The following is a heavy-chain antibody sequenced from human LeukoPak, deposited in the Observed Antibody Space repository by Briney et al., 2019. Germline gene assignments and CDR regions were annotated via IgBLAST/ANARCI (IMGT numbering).Heavy chain of an antibody. V-gene: IGHV4-30-4*01. D-gene: IGHD3-22*01. CDR2: MYYSGST. CDR1: GGSINTGDYY. Sequence: SETLSLTCTVPGGSINTGDYYWSWIRQPPGKGLEWVGYMYYSGSTYYNPSLKSRVTISLDTSKNQFSLKLSSVTAADTAVYYCARPYYYDSRIDPWGQGTLVTVSS. J-gene: IGHJ5*02. CDR3: ARPYYYDSRIDP.